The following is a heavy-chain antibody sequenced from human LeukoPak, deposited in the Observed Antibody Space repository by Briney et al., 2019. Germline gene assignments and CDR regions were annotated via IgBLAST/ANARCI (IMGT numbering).Heavy chain of an antibody. D-gene: IGHD6-19*01. CDR2: IRQDGRET. Sequence: GGSLRLSCAASPGITFSDYWMNWVRQAPGKRLEWVAIIRQDGRETLYLDSVGGRFTISRDNAKSSVYLEINSLRAEDTAVYYCVGGIGWQPDYWGQGTLVTVSS. CDR3: VGGIGWQPDY. CDR1: PGITFSDYW. V-gene: IGHV3-7*03. J-gene: IGHJ4*02.